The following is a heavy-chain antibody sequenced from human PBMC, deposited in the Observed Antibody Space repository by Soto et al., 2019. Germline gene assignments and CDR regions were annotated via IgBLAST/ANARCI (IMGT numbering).Heavy chain of an antibody. J-gene: IGHJ5*02. CDR1: GYTFTSYG. CDR3: ARVRGSGYSNNWFDP. D-gene: IGHD3-3*01. Sequence: ASVKVSCKASGYTFTSYGISWVRQVPGQGLEWMGWISAYNGNTNYAQKLQGRVTMTTDTSTSTAYMELRSLRSDDTAVYYCARVRGSGYSNNWFDPWGQGTLVTVSS. V-gene: IGHV1-18*04. CDR2: ISAYNGNT.